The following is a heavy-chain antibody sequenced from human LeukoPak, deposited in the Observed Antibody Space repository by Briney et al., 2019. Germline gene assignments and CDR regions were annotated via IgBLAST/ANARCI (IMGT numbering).Heavy chain of an antibody. CDR3: ARDGIVGATSDAFDI. J-gene: IGHJ3*02. Sequence: ASVTVSCKASGYTFTGYYMHWVRQAPGQGLEWMGWINPNSGGTNYAQKFQGRVTMTRDTSISTAYMELSRLRSDDTAVYYCARDGIVGATSDAFDIWGQGTMVTVSS. CDR1: GYTFTGYY. V-gene: IGHV1-2*02. CDR2: INPNSGGT. D-gene: IGHD1-26*01.